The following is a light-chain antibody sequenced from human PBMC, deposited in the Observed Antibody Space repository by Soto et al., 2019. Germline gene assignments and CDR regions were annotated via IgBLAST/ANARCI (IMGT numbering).Light chain of an antibody. V-gene: IGKV1-6*01. CDR1: QGIRND. CDR3: AQDYIFPRT. J-gene: IGKJ1*01. CDR2: AAS. Sequence: AIQMTQSQSSLSASVGDRVTITCRASQGIRNDLGWYQQKPGTAPKLLIYAASNVQSGVPSRFSGSGSGTYSTLIISSLQPKDFATYFCAQDYIFPRTFGLGTKVDI.